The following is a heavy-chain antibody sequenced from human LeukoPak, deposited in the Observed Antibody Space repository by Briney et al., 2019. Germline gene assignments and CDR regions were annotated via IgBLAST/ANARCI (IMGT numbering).Heavy chain of an antibody. CDR2: LPPDELGI. V-gene: IGHV3-23*01. Sequence: GGSLRLSCAASGFTFSSYWMSWVRQAPGMGLVWVSRLPPDELGIIYADSVKGRFTVSRDNSKNTLYLQMNSLRAEDTAVYYCAKVFPYYDSSGRYFDYWGQGTLVTVSS. CDR1: GFTFSSYW. J-gene: IGHJ4*02. D-gene: IGHD3-22*01. CDR3: AKVFPYYDSSGRYFDY.